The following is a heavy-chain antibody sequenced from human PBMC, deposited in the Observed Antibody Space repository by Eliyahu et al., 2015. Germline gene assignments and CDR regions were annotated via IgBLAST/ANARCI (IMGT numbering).Heavy chain of an antibody. V-gene: IGHV3-30*02. Sequence: QVQVVESGGGVVQPGGSLRLSCAASGFTFSNNGMHWVRQAPGKGVEWGGFIPDDGSNKYYADSVKGRFSISRDNSKNTLYLQMNSLRTEDTAVYYCATSRGGGPIDYWGQGTLVTVSS. CDR3: ATSRGGGPIDY. CDR1: GFTFSNNG. CDR2: IPDDGSNK. D-gene: IGHD3-16*01. J-gene: IGHJ4*02.